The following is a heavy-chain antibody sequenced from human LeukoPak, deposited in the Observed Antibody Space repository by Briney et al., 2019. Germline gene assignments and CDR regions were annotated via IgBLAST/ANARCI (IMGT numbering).Heavy chain of an antibody. CDR1: GYSISSGYY. J-gene: IGHJ4*02. V-gene: IGHV4-61*05. D-gene: IGHD6-13*01. Sequence: SETLSLTCTVSGYSISSGYYWGWIRQPPGKGLEWIGYIYYNGNTNYNPSLKSRVSISVDTSKNQFSLKLPSVTAADTAVYYCGRTRGYYFDYWGQGTLVTVSS. CDR3: GRTRGYYFDY. CDR2: IYYNGNT.